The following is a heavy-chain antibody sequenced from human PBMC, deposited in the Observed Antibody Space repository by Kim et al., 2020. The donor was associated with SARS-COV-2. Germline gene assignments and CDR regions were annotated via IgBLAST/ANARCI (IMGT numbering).Heavy chain of an antibody. CDR1: GGTFSSYA. J-gene: IGHJ5*02. Sequence: SVKVSCKASGGTFSSYAISWVRQAPGQGLEWMGGIIPIFGTANYAQKFQGRVTITADESTSTAYMELSSLRSEDTAVYYCARVYGGSGTLGQGWFDPWGQGTLVTVSS. CDR3: ARVYGGSGTLGQGWFDP. V-gene: IGHV1-69*13. D-gene: IGHD3-10*01. CDR2: IIPIFGTA.